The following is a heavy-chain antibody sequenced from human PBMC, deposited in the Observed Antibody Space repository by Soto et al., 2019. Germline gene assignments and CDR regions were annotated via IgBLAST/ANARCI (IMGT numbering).Heavy chain of an antibody. Sequence: SETLSLTCAVYGGSFSGYYWSWIRQPPGKGLEWIGEINHSGSTNYNPSLKSRVTISVDTSKNQFSLKLSSVTAADTAVYYCARWPSLYYYGMDVWGQETKVTVCS. CDR2: INHSGST. CDR1: GGSFSGYY. J-gene: IGHJ6*02. CDR3: ARWPSLYYYGMDV. V-gene: IGHV4-34*01.